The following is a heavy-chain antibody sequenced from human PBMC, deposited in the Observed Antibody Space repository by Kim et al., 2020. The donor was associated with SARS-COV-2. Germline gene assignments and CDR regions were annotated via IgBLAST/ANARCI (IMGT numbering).Heavy chain of an antibody. CDR1: GFTFSSYG. J-gene: IGHJ4*02. CDR2: ISYDGSNK. CDR3: AKDAPGQGY. V-gene: IGHV3-30*18. Sequence: GGSLRLSCAASGFTFSSYGMHWVRQAPGKGLEWVAVISYDGSNKYYADSVKGRFTISRDNSKNTLYLQMNSRRAEDTAVYYCAKDAPGQGYWGQGTLVTV.